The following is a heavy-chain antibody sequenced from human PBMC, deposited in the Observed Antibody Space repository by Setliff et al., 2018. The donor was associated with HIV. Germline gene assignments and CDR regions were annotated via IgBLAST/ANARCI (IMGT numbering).Heavy chain of an antibody. V-gene: IGHV4-61*09. J-gene: IGHJ4*02. CDR3: ARAREGWKPFAFDY. Sequence: PSETLSLTCTVSGGSISRGDYYWNWIRQPAGKGLEWVGHIYTSGSTNYNPSLKSRVTISVDTSKNQFSLNLNSVTAADTAVYYCARAREGWKPFAFDYWGQGTLVTVSS. D-gene: IGHD1-1*01. CDR1: GGSISRGDYY. CDR2: IYTSGST.